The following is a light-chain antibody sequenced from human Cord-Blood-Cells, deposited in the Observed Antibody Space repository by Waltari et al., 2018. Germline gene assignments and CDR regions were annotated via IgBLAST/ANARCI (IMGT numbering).Light chain of an antibody. CDR2: DVS. V-gene: IGLV2-14*03. CDR1: AGKVVGITN. J-gene: IGLJ1*01. CDR3: SSYTSSNPYV. Sequence: QSALTQPASVSGSPGQSITISCTGTAGKVVGITNVSWYQQHPGKAPKLMIYDVSNGPSGVSNRFSGSKSGNTASLTISGLQAEDEADYYCSSYTSSNPYVFGTGTKVTVL.